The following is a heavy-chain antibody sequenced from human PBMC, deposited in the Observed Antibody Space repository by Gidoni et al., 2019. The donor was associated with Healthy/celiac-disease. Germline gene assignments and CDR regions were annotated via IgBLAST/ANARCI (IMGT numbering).Heavy chain of an antibody. CDR3: ARWSRGSYYRFDY. V-gene: IGHV1-8*01. Sequence: QGQLVKSGAEAKKPGASVKVYCKATGYTFTSYDINVVRQATGQGLEWMGWMNPHSGNTGYAQKFQGRVTMTRNTSIRTAYMELSSLRSEDTAAYYCARWSRGSYYRFDYWGQGTLVTVSS. D-gene: IGHD1-26*01. CDR2: MNPHSGNT. J-gene: IGHJ4*02. CDR1: GYTFTSYD.